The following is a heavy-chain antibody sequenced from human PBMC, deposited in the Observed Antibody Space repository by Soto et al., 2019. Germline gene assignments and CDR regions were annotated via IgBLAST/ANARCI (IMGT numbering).Heavy chain of an antibody. Sequence: SETLSLTCTVSGGSISSSSYYWGWIRQPPGKGLEWIGSIYYSGSTYYNPSLKSRVTISVDTSKNQFSLKLSSVTAADTAVYYCARLMSTAAAGPSRVKRFDPWGQGTLVTVSS. V-gene: IGHV4-39*01. CDR3: ARLMSTAAAGPSRVKRFDP. CDR1: GGSISSSSYY. J-gene: IGHJ5*02. D-gene: IGHD6-13*01. CDR2: IYYSGST.